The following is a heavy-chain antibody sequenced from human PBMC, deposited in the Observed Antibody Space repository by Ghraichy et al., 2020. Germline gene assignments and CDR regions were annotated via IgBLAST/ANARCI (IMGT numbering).Heavy chain of an antibody. CDR1: GFTFSSYA. D-gene: IGHD6-19*01. CDR2: ISASGGST. CDR3: AKPAVAGPLYYYMDV. V-gene: IGHV3-23*01. Sequence: RGSLRLSCAASGFTFSSYAMSWVRQAPGKGLEWVSGISASGGSTYYADSVKGRFTISRDSSKNTLYLQMNSLRAEDTAVYHCAKPAVAGPLYYYMDVWGKGTTVTVSS. J-gene: IGHJ6*03.